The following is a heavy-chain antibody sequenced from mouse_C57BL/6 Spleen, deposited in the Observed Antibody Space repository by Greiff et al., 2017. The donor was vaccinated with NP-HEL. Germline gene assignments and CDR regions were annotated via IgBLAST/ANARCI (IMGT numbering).Heavy chain of an antibody. CDR2: ISYSGST. Sequence: VQLKESGPGLAKPSQTLSLTCSVTGYSITSDYWNWIRKFPGNKLEYMGYISYSGSTYYNPSLKSRISIPRDTSKNQYYLQLNSVTTEDTATYYCARYNDYYGSSYGYFDVWGTGTTVTVSS. CDR1: GYSITSDY. CDR3: ARYNDYYGSSYGYFDV. D-gene: IGHD1-1*01. J-gene: IGHJ1*03. V-gene: IGHV3-8*01.